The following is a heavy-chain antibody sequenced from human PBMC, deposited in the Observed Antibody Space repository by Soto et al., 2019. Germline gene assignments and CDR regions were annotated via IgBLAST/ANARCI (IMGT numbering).Heavy chain of an antibody. Sequence: QVKQQQWGAGRLKPSETLSLTCAVYGGSLSGYYWSGFRQPPGKGRGWIGEINHSGSTNYNPSLKSRVTISVDTSKNQFSLKLSSVTAADTAVYYCASSGIAVAVHYFDYWGQGTLVTVSS. CDR2: INHSGST. V-gene: IGHV4-34*01. CDR1: GGSLSGYY. CDR3: ASSGIAVAVHYFDY. D-gene: IGHD6-19*01. J-gene: IGHJ4*02.